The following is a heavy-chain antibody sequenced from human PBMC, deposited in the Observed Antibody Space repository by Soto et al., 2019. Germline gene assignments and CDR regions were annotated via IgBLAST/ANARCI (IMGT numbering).Heavy chain of an antibody. V-gene: IGHV3-23*01. CDR2: ISGSGSTT. J-gene: IGHJ6*02. CDR3: AKDLVVEYRDNRYYYYGMDV. D-gene: IGHD2-2*01. CDR1: GFTFASFA. Sequence: GGSLRLSCAASGFTFASFAMSWVRQAPGRGLEWVSAISGSGSTTDYADSVEGRFSISRDNSRKMLYLQMNSLRAEDTAVYYCAKDLVVEYRDNRYYYYGMDVWGQGTTVTVSS.